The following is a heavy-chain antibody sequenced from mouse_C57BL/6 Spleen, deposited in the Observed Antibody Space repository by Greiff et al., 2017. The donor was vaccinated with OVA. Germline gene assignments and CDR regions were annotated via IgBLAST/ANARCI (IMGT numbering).Heavy chain of an antibody. CDR3: ARYYYGSRYYFDY. V-gene: IGHV1-69*01. J-gene: IGHJ2*01. D-gene: IGHD1-1*01. CDR1: GYTFTSYW. CDR2: IDPSDSYT. Sequence: QVQLQQSGAELVMPGASVKLSCKASGYTFTSYWMHWVKQRPGQGLEWIGEIDPSDSYTNYNQKFKGKSTLTVDKSSSTAYMQLSSLTSEDSAVYYCARYYYGSRYYFDYWGQGTTLTVSS.